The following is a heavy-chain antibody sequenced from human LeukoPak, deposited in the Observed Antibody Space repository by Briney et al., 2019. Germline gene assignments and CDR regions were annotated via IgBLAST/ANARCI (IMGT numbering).Heavy chain of an antibody. CDR1: EFTFSSYS. J-gene: IGHJ6*02. V-gene: IGHV3-48*04. D-gene: IGHD3-3*01. CDR2: ITNSGNSK. CDR3: AREDFGVVTVYYGMDV. Sequence: GGSLRLSCAASEFTFSSYSMNWVRQAPGKGLEWVSYITNSGNSKSYADSVKGRFTISRDNAKNSLYLQMNSLRAEDTAVYYCAREDFGVVTVYYGMDVWGQGTTVTVSS.